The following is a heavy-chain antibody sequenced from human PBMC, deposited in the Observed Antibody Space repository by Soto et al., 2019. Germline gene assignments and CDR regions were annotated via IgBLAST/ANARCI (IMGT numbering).Heavy chain of an antibody. V-gene: IGHV3-30*18. CDR3: AKSPQWVAKGGMDV. D-gene: IGHD1-26*01. CDR2: ISNDGIKK. J-gene: IGHJ6*02. Sequence: QVQLVESGGGVVQPGGSLRLSCAASGFTFSSYGVHWVRQAPGKGLEGVAVISNDGIKKNYGESAKGRFTISRDNSKTTLYLQLNSLRTGATAVYNCAKSPQWVAKGGMDVWGQGTTVTVSS. CDR1: GFTFSSYG.